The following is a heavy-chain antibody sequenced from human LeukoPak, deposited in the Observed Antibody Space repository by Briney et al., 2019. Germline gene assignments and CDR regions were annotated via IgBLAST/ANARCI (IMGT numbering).Heavy chain of an antibody. J-gene: IGHJ4*02. CDR2: MNPNSGNT. CDR1: GYTFTSYD. D-gene: IGHD4-23*01. Sequence: GASVKVSCKASGYTFTSYDINWVRQATGQGLEWMGWMNPNSGNTGYARKFQGRVTVTRNTSISTAYMELSSLRSEDTAVYYCARAAVGDINDYWGQGTLVTVSS. CDR3: ARAAVGDINDY. V-gene: IGHV1-8*01.